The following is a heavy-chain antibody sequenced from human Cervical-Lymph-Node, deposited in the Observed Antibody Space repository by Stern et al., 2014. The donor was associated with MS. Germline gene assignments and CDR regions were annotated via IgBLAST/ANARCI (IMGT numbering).Heavy chain of an antibody. CDR1: GFSLSPSGLG. CDR3: AHRTAGPFDY. Sequence: QITLKDSCPALVKPTQTLTLTCTFSGFSLSPSGLGVGWIRQPPGEALEWLAYIYWDDQKRYSPSLKSRLTITKDTSKNQVVLTLTNVDPVDTATYYCAHRTAGPFDYWGQGTLVTVSS. J-gene: IGHJ4*02. V-gene: IGHV2-5*02. CDR2: IYWDDQK.